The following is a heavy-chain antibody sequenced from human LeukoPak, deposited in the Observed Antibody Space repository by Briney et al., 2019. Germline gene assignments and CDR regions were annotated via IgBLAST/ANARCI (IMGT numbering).Heavy chain of an antibody. CDR1: GLPFSREC. J-gene: IGHJ4*02. CDR2: ISDGGSIT. CDR3: VRRYYEYNVYDRHFDF. V-gene: IGHV3-74*03. Sequence: GCSVKLSCQASGLPFSRECIHWVRQSPEKGMVWVSRISDGGSITTYADSVQGRFTISRDNAKSTVFLQINSLRVEDTAVYFCVRRYYEYNVYDRHFDFWGQGILVTVSS. D-gene: IGHD5/OR15-5a*01.